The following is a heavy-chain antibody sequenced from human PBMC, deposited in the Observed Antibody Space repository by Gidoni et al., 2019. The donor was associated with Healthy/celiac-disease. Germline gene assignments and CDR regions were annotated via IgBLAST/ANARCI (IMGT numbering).Heavy chain of an antibody. Sequence: QVQLQESGPGLVKPSETLSLTCTVSGYSISSGYYWGWIRQPPGKGLEWIGSIYHSGSTYYNPSLKSRVTISVDTSKNQFSLKLSSVTAADTAVYYCARSPTLLSLNWFDPWGQGTLVTVSS. J-gene: IGHJ5*02. CDR3: ARSPTLLSLNWFDP. CDR1: GYSISSGYY. V-gene: IGHV4-38-2*02. CDR2: IYHSGST. D-gene: IGHD2-21*01.